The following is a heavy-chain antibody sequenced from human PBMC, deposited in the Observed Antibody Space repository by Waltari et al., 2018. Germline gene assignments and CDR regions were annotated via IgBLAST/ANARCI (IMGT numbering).Heavy chain of an antibody. D-gene: IGHD3-22*01. V-gene: IGHV4-39*01. CDR2: IYYSGST. CDR3: ARVYYENLPPLVNWFDP. J-gene: IGHJ5*02. Sequence: QLQLQESGPGLVKPSETLSLTCTVSGGSISSSSYYWGWIRQPPGKGLEWIGSIYYSGSTYYNPSLKSRVTISVDTSKNQFSLKLSSVTAADTAVYYCARVYYENLPPLVNWFDPWGQGTLVTVSS. CDR1: GGSISSSSYY.